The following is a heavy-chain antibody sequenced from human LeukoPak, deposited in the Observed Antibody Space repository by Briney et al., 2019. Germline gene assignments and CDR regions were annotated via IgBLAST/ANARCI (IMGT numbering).Heavy chain of an antibody. Sequence: GRSLRLSCAASGFTFDDYAMHWVRQAPGKGLEWVSGISWNSGSIGYADSVKGRFTISRDNAKNSLYLQMNSLRAEDTALYYCAIDIGSNDYGPFDYWGQGTLVTVSS. CDR2: ISWNSGSI. CDR3: AIDIGSNDYGPFDY. D-gene: IGHD4-17*01. V-gene: IGHV3-9*01. J-gene: IGHJ4*02. CDR1: GFTFDDYA.